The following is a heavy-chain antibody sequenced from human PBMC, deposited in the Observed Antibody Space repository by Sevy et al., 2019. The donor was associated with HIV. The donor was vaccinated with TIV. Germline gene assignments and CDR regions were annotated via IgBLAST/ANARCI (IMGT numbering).Heavy chain of an antibody. CDR1: GYTFTNYG. CDR2: ISPDNGKT. CDR3: ARDGQVYSSSSGGYYYNGMDV. Sequence: ASVKVSCKASGYTFTNYGISWVRQAPGQGLEWMGWISPDNGKTNFAQKFQDKFTMTTDTSTSTAYMELRSLTSDDTAVDYCARDGQVYSSSSGGYYYNGMDVWGQGTTVTVSS. J-gene: IGHJ6*02. D-gene: IGHD6-6*01. V-gene: IGHV1-18*01.